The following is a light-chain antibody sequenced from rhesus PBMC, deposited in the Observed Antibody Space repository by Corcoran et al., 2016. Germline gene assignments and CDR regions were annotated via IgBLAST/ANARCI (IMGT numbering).Light chain of an antibody. CDR3: QQYYSSPWT. Sequence: DIVLTQSPDSLAVSLGERVTINCKSSQSLFYSSNNENYLAWYQKKPGQPPRLLIYWATTRESGVPNRFSGGGAGTDFPLTISGLQAEDGAVYSCQQYYSSPWTFGQGTKVEIK. J-gene: IGKJ1*01. CDR2: WAT. V-gene: IGKV4-1*01. CDR1: QSLFYSSNNENY.